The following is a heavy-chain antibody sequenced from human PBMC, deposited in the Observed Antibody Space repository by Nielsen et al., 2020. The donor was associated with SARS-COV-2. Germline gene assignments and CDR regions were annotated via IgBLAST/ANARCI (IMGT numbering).Heavy chain of an antibody. CDR3: ARDGWDRSTDGMDV. V-gene: IGHV3-33*01. D-gene: IGHD1-26*01. CDR2: IWNDGSNK. Sequence: GESLKISCEASGFSFSGHGMHWVRQAPGKGLEWVAVIWNDGSNKQYADSVKGRFTISRDNSKNTLFLQMNSLRVEDTAVYFCARDGWDRSTDGMDVWGQGTTVTVSS. CDR1: GFSFSGHG. J-gene: IGHJ6*02.